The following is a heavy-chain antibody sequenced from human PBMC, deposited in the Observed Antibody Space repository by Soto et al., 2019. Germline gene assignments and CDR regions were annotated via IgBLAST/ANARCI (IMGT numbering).Heavy chain of an antibody. V-gene: IGHV1-2*02. Sequence: ASVKVSCKASGYTFTAYYLHWVRQAPGQGLEWMGWINPNTGGTNYAQKFQGSITMTRDTSLSTAYMGLSWLTSDDTAVYYCARGDRGTEMSGTYFYYYGVDVWGQGTTVTVSS. J-gene: IGHJ6*02. CDR1: GYTFTAYY. CDR2: INPNTGGT. D-gene: IGHD1-26*01. CDR3: ARGDRGTEMSGTYFYYYGVDV.